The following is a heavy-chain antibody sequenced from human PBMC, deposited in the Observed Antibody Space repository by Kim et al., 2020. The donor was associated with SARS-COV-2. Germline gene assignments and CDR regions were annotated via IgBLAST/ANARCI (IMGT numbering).Heavy chain of an antibody. D-gene: IGHD6-19*01. J-gene: IGHJ4*02. V-gene: IGHV3-23*01. CDR3: AKRYSSGRGFDY. CDR1: GFTFSSYA. CDR2: IGGSGDST. Sequence: GGSLRLSCAASGFTFSSYAMSWVRQAPGKGLEWVSVIGGSGDSTYYADSVKGRFTISRDNSKNTLYLQMNSLRAEDTAVYYCAKRYSSGRGFDYWGQGTLVTVSS.